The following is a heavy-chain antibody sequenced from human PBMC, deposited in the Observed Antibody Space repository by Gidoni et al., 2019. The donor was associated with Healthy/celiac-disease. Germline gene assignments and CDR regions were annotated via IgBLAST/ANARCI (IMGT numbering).Heavy chain of an antibody. CDR1: GFTFSSYA. CDR3: ANHQLLRGYYYGMDV. D-gene: IGHD2-2*01. Sequence: EVQLLESGGGLVQPGGSLRLSCAASGFTFSSYAMSWVRQAPGKGLEWVSAISGSGGSTYYADSVKGRFTISRDSSKNTLYLQMNSLRAEDTAVYYCANHQLLRGYYYGMDVWGQGTTVTVSS. V-gene: IGHV3-23*01. CDR2: ISGSGGST. J-gene: IGHJ6*02.